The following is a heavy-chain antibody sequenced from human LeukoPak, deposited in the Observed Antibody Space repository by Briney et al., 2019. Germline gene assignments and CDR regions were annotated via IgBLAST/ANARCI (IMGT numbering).Heavy chain of an antibody. J-gene: IGHJ4*02. Sequence: SETLSLTCTVSGGSISNYYWSWIRLAPGKGLEWIGFIYYTGSTNYSPSLKTRVTISLDTSKNQFSLKLSSVTAADTAVYYCARRYSYSTLPDYWGQGTLVTVSS. CDR1: GGSISNYY. V-gene: IGHV4-59*08. CDR2: IYYTGST. D-gene: IGHD6-13*01. CDR3: ARRYSYSTLPDY.